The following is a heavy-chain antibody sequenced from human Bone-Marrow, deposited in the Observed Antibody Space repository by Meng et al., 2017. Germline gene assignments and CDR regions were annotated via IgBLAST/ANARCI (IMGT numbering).Heavy chain of an antibody. CDR2: IHSGGNT. CDR1: GFIVSSNY. CDR3: ARSRNDKCDLSAVPLDY. V-gene: IGHV3-53*05. D-gene: IGHD3-22*01. J-gene: IGHJ4*02. Sequence: GESLKISCAASGFIVSSNYMSWVRQAPGKGLEWVSVIHSGGNTYYADSVKGRFTICRDNSKNTVFLHINSLRPEGTAVYYCARSRNDKCDLSAVPLDYWGQGTLVTVSS.